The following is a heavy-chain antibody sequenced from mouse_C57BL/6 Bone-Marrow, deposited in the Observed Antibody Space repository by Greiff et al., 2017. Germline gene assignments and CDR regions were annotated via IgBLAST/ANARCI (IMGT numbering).Heavy chain of an antibody. D-gene: IGHD2-3*01. Sequence: DVQLQESGAELVRPGASVKLSCTASGFNITDDYMHWVKQRPGQGLEWIGWIDPANGDTEYDSKFQGKATITADTSSNTAYMQLSSLTAEDTAVYYGTTDGYLPPYDFDDWGQGTTLTVSS. V-gene: IGHV14-4*01. CDR3: TTDGYLPPYDFDD. CDR2: IDPANGDT. CDR1: GFNITDDY. J-gene: IGHJ2*01.